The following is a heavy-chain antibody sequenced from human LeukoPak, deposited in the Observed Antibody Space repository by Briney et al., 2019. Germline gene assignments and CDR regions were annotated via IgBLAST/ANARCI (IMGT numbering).Heavy chain of an antibody. CDR3: ARDGDTAMVTWFDY. V-gene: IGHV4-30-4*01. Sequence: PSETLSLTCTVSGGPISSGGYYWSWIRQPPGEGLEWIGYIYYSGSTYYHPSLKSRVTISLDTSKNQFSLKLSSVTAADTAVYYCARDGDTAMVTWFDYWGQGTLVTVSS. J-gene: IGHJ4*02. CDR1: GGPISSGGYY. CDR2: IYYSGST. D-gene: IGHD5-18*01.